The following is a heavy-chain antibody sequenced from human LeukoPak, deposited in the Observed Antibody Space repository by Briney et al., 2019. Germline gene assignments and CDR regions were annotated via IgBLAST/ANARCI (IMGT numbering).Heavy chain of an antibody. CDR1: GFTLSSHW. V-gene: IGHV3-74*01. Sequence: GGSLRLSCAASGFTLSSHWMHWARQTPGRGLVWVSRMSSDESTTNYADSVRGRFTISRDNAKNALYLQMNNLRAEDTAIYFCARGRGPYGWFDPWGQGTLVTVSS. CDR2: MSSDESTT. CDR3: ARGRGPYGWFDP. D-gene: IGHD3-10*01. J-gene: IGHJ5*02.